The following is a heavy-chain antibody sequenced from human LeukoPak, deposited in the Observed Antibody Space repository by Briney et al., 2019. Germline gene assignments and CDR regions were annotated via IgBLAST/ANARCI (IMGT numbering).Heavy chain of an antibody. CDR3: ARVGSDGAYSSSWTFDY. CDR2: IIPIFGTA. Sequence: ASVKVSCKASGGTFSSYAISWVRQAPGQGLERMGGIIPIFGTANYAQKFQGRVTITADESTSTAYMELSSLRSEDTAVYYCARVGSDGAYSSSWTFDYWGQGTLVTVSS. CDR1: GGTFSSYA. V-gene: IGHV1-69*01. J-gene: IGHJ4*02. D-gene: IGHD6-13*01.